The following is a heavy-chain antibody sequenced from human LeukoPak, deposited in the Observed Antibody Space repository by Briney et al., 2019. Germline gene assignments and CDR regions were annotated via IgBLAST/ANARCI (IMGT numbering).Heavy chain of an antibody. CDR3: ATARLIYDSSGMQLQP. D-gene: IGHD3-22*01. V-gene: IGHV1-24*01. CDR2: FDPEDGET. Sequence: ASVKVSCKVSGYTLTELSMHWVRQAPGKGLEWMGGFDPEDGETIYAQKFQGRVTMTEDTSTDTAYMELSSLRSEDTAVYYCATARLIYDSSGMQLQPWGQGTLVTVSS. CDR1: GYTLTELS. J-gene: IGHJ5*02.